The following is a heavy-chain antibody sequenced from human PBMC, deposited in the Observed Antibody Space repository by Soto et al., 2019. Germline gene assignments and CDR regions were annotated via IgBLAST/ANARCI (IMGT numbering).Heavy chain of an antibody. CDR3: AKGGRWLQLQAFDY. D-gene: IGHD5-12*01. V-gene: IGHV3-30*18. Sequence: QVQLVESGGGVVQPGRSLRLSCAASGFTFSSYGMHWVRQAPGKGLEWVAVISYDGSNKYYADSVKGRFTISRDNSKNTPYLQMNSLRAEDTAVYYCAKGGRWLQLQAFDYWGQGTLVTVSS. J-gene: IGHJ4*02. CDR1: GFTFSSYG. CDR2: ISYDGSNK.